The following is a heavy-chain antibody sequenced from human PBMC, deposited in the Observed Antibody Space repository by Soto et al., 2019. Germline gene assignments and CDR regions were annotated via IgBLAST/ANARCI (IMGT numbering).Heavy chain of an antibody. D-gene: IGHD2-21*02. CDR2: IIPILGIA. CDR1: GGTFSSYT. CDR3: AWSYCGGDCYGFDY. V-gene: IGHV1-69*02. J-gene: IGHJ4*02. Sequence: QVQLVQSGAEVKKPGSSVKVSCKASGGTFSSYTISWVRQAPGQGLEWMGRIIPILGIANYAQKCQGRVTITAEHSTSTASMELSSLRSEATAVYYCAWSYCGGDCYGFDYWGQGTLVTVFS.